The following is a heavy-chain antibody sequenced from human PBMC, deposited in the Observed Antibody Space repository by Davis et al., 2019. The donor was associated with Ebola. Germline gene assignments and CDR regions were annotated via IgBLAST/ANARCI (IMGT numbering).Heavy chain of an antibody. CDR2: ISYDGSNK. CDR1: GFTFSSYA. D-gene: IGHD2/OR15-2a*01. CDR3: VKDENTRPFDY. Sequence: GESLKISCAASGFTFSSYAMHWVRQAPGKGLEWVAVISYDGSNKYYADSVKGRFTISRDNSKNTLYLQMSSLRAEDTAVYYCVKDENTRPFDYWGQGTLVTVSS. J-gene: IGHJ4*02. V-gene: IGHV3-30*04.